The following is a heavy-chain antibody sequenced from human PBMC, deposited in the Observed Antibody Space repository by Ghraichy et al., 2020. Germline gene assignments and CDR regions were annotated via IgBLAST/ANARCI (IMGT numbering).Heavy chain of an antibody. CDR2: INPSGGST. J-gene: IGHJ4*02. CDR3: ARDRRVLAIFGVARSGVMGY. Sequence: ASVKVSCKASGYTFTSYYMHWVRQAPGQGLEWMGIINPSGGSTSYAQKFQGRVTMTRDTSTSTVYMELSSLRSEDTAVYYCARDRRVLAIFGVARSGVMGYWGQGTLVTVSS. V-gene: IGHV1-46*01. CDR1: GYTFTSYY. D-gene: IGHD3-3*01.